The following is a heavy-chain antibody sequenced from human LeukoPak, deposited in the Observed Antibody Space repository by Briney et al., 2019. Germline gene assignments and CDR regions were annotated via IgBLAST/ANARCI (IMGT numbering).Heavy chain of an antibody. D-gene: IGHD2-2*01. V-gene: IGHV3-73*01. Sequence: GGSLRLSCAASGFTFSGSAMHWVRQASGKGLEWVGRIRSKANSYATAYAASAKGRFTIYRDDSKNTAYLQMNSLKTEDTAVYYCMYGGGSQVVGMPWGYYGMDVWGQGTTVTVAS. CDR1: GFTFSGSA. CDR2: IRSKANSYAT. CDR3: MYGGGSQVVGMPWGYYGMDV. J-gene: IGHJ6*02.